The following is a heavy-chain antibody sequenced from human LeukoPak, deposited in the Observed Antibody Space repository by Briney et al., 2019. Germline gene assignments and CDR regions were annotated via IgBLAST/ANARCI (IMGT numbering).Heavy chain of an antibody. CDR2: VYYSGST. CDR3: ARQGGSSWDHQTHHFDY. Sequence: SETLSLTCTVSGGSISGYYGSWIRQPPGKGLEWIAYVYYSGSTNYNPSLESRLTISVDTSKNQFSLKLSSVTAADTAVYYCARQGGSSWDHQTHHFDYWGQGTLVTVSS. J-gene: IGHJ4*02. D-gene: IGHD6-13*01. V-gene: IGHV4-59*08. CDR1: GGSISGYY.